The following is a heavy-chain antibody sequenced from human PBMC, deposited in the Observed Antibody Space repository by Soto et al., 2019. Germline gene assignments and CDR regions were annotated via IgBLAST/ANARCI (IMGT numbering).Heavy chain of an antibody. CDR1: GFSFNDYA. CDR3: SRGTYYPQSSGLHADY. J-gene: IGHJ4*02. CDR2: ISSDGHHQ. V-gene: IGHV3-30*03. Sequence: GGSLRLSCATSGFSFNDYAMYWVRQAPGQGLEWVAIISSDGHHQFYLDNLRGRFTVSRDNSKNTLYLQMNSLRPEDTAVYYCSRGTYYPQSSGLHADYWGPGTVVTVSS. D-gene: IGHD3-22*01.